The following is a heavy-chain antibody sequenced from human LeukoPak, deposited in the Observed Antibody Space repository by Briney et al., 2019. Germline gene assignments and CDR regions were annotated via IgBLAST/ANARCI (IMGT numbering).Heavy chain of an antibody. Sequence: QPGGSLRLSCAASGFTFSSYGMHWVRQAPGKGLEWVSTITTSDGNTYYADSVKGRFTVSRDNSKNTLFLQMNSLRAEDTAVYYCAKDGGLWVSAHWGDSWGRGTLVTVSS. V-gene: IGHV3-23*01. CDR2: ITTSDGNT. D-gene: IGHD7-27*01. CDR3: AKDGGLWVSAHWGDS. J-gene: IGHJ4*02. CDR1: GFTFSSYG.